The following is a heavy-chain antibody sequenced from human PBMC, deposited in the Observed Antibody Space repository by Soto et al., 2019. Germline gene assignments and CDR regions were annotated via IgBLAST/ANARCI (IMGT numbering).Heavy chain of an antibody. D-gene: IGHD5-12*01. V-gene: IGHV4-4*02. Sequence: QVQLQESGPGLVKPSGTLSLTCGVSSGSIVSNNWWSWVRQSPGKGLEWIGEIHHSGNTNYSPSLKSRLTISRDQSKNQFSLKLDSVTVADTAVYYCARWPREVGSPEYTSYRPFDIWGQGTMVSVSS. J-gene: IGHJ3*02. CDR1: SGSIVSNNW. CDR3: ARWPREVGSPEYTSYRPFDI. CDR2: IHHSGNT.